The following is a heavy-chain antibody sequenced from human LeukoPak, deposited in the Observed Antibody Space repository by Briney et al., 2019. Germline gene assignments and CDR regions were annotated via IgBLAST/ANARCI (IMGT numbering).Heavy chain of an antibody. CDR1: GGSISGSSYY. J-gene: IGHJ3*02. Sequence: SETLSLTCTVSGGSISGSSYYWGWIRQPPGKGLEWIGSIYYSGSTYYNPSLKSRVTISVDTSKNQFSLKLSSVTAADTAVYYCARDFTYDSSGYYYEDAFDIWGQGTMVTVSS. D-gene: IGHD3-22*01. CDR3: ARDFTYDSSGYYYEDAFDI. V-gene: IGHV4-39*07. CDR2: IYYSGST.